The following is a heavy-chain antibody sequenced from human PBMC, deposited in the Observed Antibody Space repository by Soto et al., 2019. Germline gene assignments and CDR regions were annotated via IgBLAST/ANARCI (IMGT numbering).Heavy chain of an antibody. D-gene: IGHD1-26*01. Sequence: LRESLKISCKGSDYSFANDWIGWVRQMPGKGLEWMGIIYPADSDTRYSASFQGQVTISADKSISTAYLQWSSLKASDTAMYYCARQTVFSYSFTMWGQGTMVTVSS. CDR1: DYSFANDW. V-gene: IGHV5-51*01. CDR3: ARQTVFSYSFTM. CDR2: IYPADSDT. J-gene: IGHJ3*02.